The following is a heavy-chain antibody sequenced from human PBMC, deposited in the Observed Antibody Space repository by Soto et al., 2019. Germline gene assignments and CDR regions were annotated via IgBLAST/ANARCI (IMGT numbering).Heavy chain of an antibody. CDR3: ARQFRSSTSWFDH. J-gene: IGHJ5*02. V-gene: IGHV5-10-1*01. D-gene: IGHD2-2*01. Sequence: GESLKISCKGSGYSFTSYWISWVRQMPGKGLEWMGRIDPSDSYTNYSPSFQGHVTISADKSISTAYLQWSSLKASDTAMYYCARQFRSSTSWFDHWGQGTLVTVSS. CDR1: GYSFTSYW. CDR2: IDPSDSYT.